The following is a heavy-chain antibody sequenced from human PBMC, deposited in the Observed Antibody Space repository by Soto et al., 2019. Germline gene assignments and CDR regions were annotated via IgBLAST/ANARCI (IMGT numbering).Heavy chain of an antibody. CDR2: ISYDGSNK. V-gene: IGHV3-30*18. CDR1: GFTFSSYG. D-gene: IGHD1-26*01. J-gene: IGHJ4*02. Sequence: QVQLVESGGGVVQPGRSLRLSCAASGFTFSSYGMHWVRQAPGKGLEWVAVISYDGSNKYYADSVMGRFTISRDNSKNTLYLQMNSLRAEDTAVYYCAKDKGIVGATPHYWGQGTLVTVSS. CDR3: AKDKGIVGATPHY.